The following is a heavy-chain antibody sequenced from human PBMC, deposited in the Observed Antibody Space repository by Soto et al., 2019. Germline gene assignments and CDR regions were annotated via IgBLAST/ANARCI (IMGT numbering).Heavy chain of an antibody. Sequence: GASVKVSCKTSGFTFTSYVMHWVRQASGQRLEWMGWINAGNGNTKYAQRFQGRVTITRDTSASTVYMELSSLRPEDTAVYYCARGPYDYGDHDDYFDYWGQGTLVTVSS. D-gene: IGHD4-17*01. V-gene: IGHV1-3*01. CDR2: INAGNGNT. CDR3: ARGPYDYGDHDDYFDY. J-gene: IGHJ4*02. CDR1: GFTFTSYV.